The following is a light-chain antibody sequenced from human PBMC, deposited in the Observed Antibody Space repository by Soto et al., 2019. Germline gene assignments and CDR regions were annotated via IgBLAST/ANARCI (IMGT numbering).Light chain of an antibody. CDR3: GSYTGSSPLYV. J-gene: IGLJ1*01. CDR2: DVS. Sequence: QSVLTQPASVSGSPGQSITISCTGTSSDVGGYNYVSWYQQHPGKAPKLMIYDVSNRPSGVSNRFSGSKSGNTASLTISGLQAEDEADYYCGSYTGSSPLYVFGTGTKVTVL. V-gene: IGLV2-14*01. CDR1: SSDVGGYNY.